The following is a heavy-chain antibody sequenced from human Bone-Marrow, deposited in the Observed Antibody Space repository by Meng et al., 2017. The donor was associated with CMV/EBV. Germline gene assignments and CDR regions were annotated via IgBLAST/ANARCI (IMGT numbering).Heavy chain of an antibody. Sequence: GESLKISCAASGFTFSSYAMSWVRQAPGKGLEWVSAISGSGGSTYCADSVKGRFTISRDNSKNTLYLQMNSLRAEDTAVYYCAKGQQLVQRAFDIWGQGTMVTVSS. CDR3: AKGQQLVQRAFDI. CDR1: GFTFSSYA. D-gene: IGHD6-13*01. J-gene: IGHJ3*02. CDR2: ISGSGGST. V-gene: IGHV3-23*01.